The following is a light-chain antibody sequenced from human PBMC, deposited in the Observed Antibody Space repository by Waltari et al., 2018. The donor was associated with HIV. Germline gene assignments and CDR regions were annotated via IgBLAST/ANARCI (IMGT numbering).Light chain of an antibody. CDR2: DVS. J-gene: IGLJ3*02. V-gene: IGLV2-11*01. Sequence: QSALTQPRSVSGSPGQSVTISCTGTSSDIGGSNYVSWYKQYPGKAPKVVIYDVSERPSGVPDRFSGSKSGNTASLTISGLQAGDEADYYCCSYAGSYTWLFGGGTKLTVL. CDR1: SSDIGGSNY. CDR3: CSYAGSYTWL.